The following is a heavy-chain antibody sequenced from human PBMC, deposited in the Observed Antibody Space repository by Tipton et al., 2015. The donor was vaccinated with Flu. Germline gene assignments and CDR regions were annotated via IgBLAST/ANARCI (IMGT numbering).Heavy chain of an antibody. CDR1: GFTFKGYY. D-gene: IGHD4-17*01. V-gene: IGHV3-11*04. CDR2: ISNSGSSI. CDR3: AKAIDYGPSYYFDY. Sequence: SLRLSCAASGFTFKGYYMSWIRQAPGKGLEWLSYISNSGSSIFYTDSVKGRFTISRDNAQNSLHLQMTSLRAEDTAEYYCAKAIDYGPSYYFDYWGQGTLVTVSS. J-gene: IGHJ4*02.